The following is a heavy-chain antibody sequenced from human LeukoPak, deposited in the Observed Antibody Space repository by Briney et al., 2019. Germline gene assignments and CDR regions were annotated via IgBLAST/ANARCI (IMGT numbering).Heavy chain of an antibody. J-gene: IGHJ4*02. V-gene: IGHV3-21*01. CDR2: ISSSSSYI. CDR3: ARGSRRAAAGRINDS. CDR1: GYTSSSYS. Sequence: PGGSLRLSCAASGYTSSSYSMNWVRQAPGKGLEWVSSISSSSSYIYYADSMKGRFTISRDNARNSLYLQMNSLRAEDTAVYYCARGSRRAAAGRINDSWGQGTLVTVSS. D-gene: IGHD6-13*01.